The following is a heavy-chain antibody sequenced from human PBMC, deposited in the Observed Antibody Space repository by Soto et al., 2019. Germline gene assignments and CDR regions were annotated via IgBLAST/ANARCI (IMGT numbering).Heavy chain of an antibody. J-gene: IGHJ4*02. D-gene: IGHD1-26*01. Sequence: QVQLVQSGAEVKKPGASVKVSCKASGYTFTGYYMHWVRQAPGQGLEWMGWINPNSGGTNYAQKFQGWVTMTRDTSISTAYMELSRLRSDDTAVCYCVTQRSEWELSFDYWGQGTLVTVSS. CDR3: VTQRSEWELSFDY. CDR2: INPNSGGT. V-gene: IGHV1-2*04. CDR1: GYTFTGYY.